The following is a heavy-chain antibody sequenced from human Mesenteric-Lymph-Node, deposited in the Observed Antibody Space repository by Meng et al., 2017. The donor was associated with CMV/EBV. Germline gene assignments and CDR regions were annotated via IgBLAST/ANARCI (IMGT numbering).Heavy chain of an antibody. D-gene: IGHD2-2*01. CDR2: ISAYNGNT. Sequence: FTSYGISWVRQAPGQGLEWMGWISAYNGNTNYAQKLQGRVTMTTDTSTSTACMELRSLRSDDTAVYYCARGPKFIVVVPAAMTFDYWGQGTLVTVSS. CDR3: ARGPKFIVVVPAAMTFDY. J-gene: IGHJ4*02. CDR1: FTSYG. V-gene: IGHV1-18*01.